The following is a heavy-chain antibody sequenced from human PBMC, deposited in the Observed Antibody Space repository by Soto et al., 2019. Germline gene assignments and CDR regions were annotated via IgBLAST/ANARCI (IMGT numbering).Heavy chain of an antibody. J-gene: IGHJ4*02. CDR2: IFWDGGGT. D-gene: IGHD3-16*01. Sequence: EVQVVESGGGLVQPGGSLTLSCVASGFTFDDYAIHWVRQVPGKGLEWVSGIFWDGGGTGYADSVKGRFTISRDRAKNSLYLQMNSLRTEDTAVYYCGKDLSPGGLESWGQGTLVTVSS. V-gene: IGHV3-9*01. CDR1: GFTFDDYA. CDR3: GKDLSPGGLES.